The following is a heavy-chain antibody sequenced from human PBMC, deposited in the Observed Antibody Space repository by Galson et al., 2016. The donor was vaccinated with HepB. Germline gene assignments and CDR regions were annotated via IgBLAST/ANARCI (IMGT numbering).Heavy chain of an antibody. CDR2: TYYSGST. D-gene: IGHD1-14*01. CDR1: GGSISSGGYF. V-gene: IGHV4-31*03. Sequence: TLSLTCTVSGGSISSGGYFWSWIRQHPGKGLEWIGYTYYSGSTYYNPSLKSRVTISVDTSKNQFSLKLSSVTAAATAVYYCAREVAGAKWFDPWGQGTLVAVSS. J-gene: IGHJ5*02. CDR3: AREVAGAKWFDP.